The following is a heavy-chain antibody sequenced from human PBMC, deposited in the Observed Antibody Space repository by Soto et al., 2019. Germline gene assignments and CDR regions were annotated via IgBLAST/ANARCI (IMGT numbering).Heavy chain of an antibody. CDR3: ALYTYFKDSSGSGFCYFDY. D-gene: IGHD3-22*01. CDR2: IDWDDDK. V-gene: IGHV2-70*11. Sequence: SGPTLVNPTQTLTLTCTFSGFSLSTSGMCVSWIRQPPGKALEWLARIDWDDDKYYSTSLKTRLTISKDTSKNQVVLTMTNMEPVDTGAYYCALYTYFKDSSGSGFCYFDYWGQGTLVTVSS. CDR1: GFSLSTSGMC. J-gene: IGHJ4*02.